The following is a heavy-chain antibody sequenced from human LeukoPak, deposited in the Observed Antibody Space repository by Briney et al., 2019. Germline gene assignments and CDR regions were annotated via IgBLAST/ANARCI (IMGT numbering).Heavy chain of an antibody. Sequence: SVKVSCKASGGTFSSYAISWVRQAPGQGLEWMGGIIPIFGTANYAQKFQGRVTITTDESTSTAYMELSSLRSEDTAAYYCARVMVKYQLLLDFDYWGQGTLVTVSS. CDR2: IIPIFGTA. D-gene: IGHD2-2*01. V-gene: IGHV1-69*05. CDR1: GGTFSSYA. J-gene: IGHJ4*02. CDR3: ARVMVKYQLLLDFDY.